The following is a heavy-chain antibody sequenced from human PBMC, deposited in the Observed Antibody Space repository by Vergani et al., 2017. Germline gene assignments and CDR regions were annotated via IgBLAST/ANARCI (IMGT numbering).Heavy chain of an antibody. V-gene: IGHV3-23*04. D-gene: IGHD1-26*01. CDR1: GFTFTSYG. Sequence: VQLVESGGGEVQPGRSLRLSCTVSGFTFTSYGISWVRQAPGKGLEWVSGISASGGSTYYTDSVKGRFIISRDISKNTLYLQMSSLRADDTAVYYCAKDRPRDWETPLFLFDYWGQGTLVAVSS. CDR3: AKDRPRDWETPLFLFDY. CDR2: ISASGGST. J-gene: IGHJ4*02.